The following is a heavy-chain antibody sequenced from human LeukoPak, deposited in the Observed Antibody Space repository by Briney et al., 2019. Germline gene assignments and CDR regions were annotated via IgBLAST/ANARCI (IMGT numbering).Heavy chain of an antibody. D-gene: IGHD3-22*01. CDR2: IYYSGNT. J-gene: IGHJ4*02. Sequence: TSETLSLTCTVSGGSVSSGSYYWTWIRQPPGKGLEWIGYIYYSGNTNYNPSLKSRVTISLDTSKNQFSLRLSSVTAADTAVYYCAREQYDSSGYFDYWGQGTLVTVSS. CDR3: AREQYDSSGYFDY. CDR1: GGSVSSGSYY. V-gene: IGHV4-61*01.